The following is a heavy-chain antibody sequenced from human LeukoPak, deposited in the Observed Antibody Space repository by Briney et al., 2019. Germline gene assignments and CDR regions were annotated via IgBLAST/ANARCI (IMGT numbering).Heavy chain of an antibody. D-gene: IGHD6-13*01. CDR1: GFTFSSYS. J-gene: IGHJ3*02. Sequence: GGSLRLSCAASGFTFSSYSMNWVRQAPGKGLEWVSSISSSSSYIYYADSVKGRFTISRDNAKNSLYLQMNSLRAEDTAVYYCARDAPGIAAARAYPKFIPQSDAFDIWGQGTMVTVSS. CDR3: ARDAPGIAAARAYPKFIPQSDAFDI. CDR2: ISSSSSYI. V-gene: IGHV3-21*01.